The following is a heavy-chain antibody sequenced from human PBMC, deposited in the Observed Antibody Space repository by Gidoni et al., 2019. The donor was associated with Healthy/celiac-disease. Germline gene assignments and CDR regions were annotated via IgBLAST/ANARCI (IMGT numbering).Heavy chain of an antibody. Sequence: VSAISGSGGSTYYADSVKGRFTISRDNSKNTLYLQMNSLRAEDTAVYYCAITGDYHYYYYGMDVWGQGTTVTVSS. V-gene: IGHV3-23*01. CDR3: AITGDYHYYYYGMDV. J-gene: IGHJ6*02. D-gene: IGHD4-17*01. CDR2: ISGSGGST.